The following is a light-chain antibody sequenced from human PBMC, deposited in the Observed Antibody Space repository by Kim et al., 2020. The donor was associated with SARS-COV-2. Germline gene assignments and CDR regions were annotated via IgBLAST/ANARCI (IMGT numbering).Light chain of an antibody. CDR2: EVS. CDR1: TSDFGGYNY. CDR3: CSYASSSTRWV. J-gene: IGLJ3*02. V-gene: IGLV2-14*01. Sequence: QSALTQPASVSGSPGQSITISCTGTTSDFGGYNYVSWYQQHPGKAPKLMIYEVSKRPSGVSNRFSGSKSGNTASLTISGLQAEDEADYYCCSYASSSTRWVFGGGTQLTVL.